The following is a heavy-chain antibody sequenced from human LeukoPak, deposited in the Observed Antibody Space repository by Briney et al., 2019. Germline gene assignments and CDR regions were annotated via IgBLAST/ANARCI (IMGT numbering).Heavy chain of an antibody. D-gene: IGHD6-19*01. CDR3: ATMQWLEGVDWFDP. CDR2: IRYDESNK. CDR1: GFIFSNYG. Sequence: GGSLRLSCAASGFIFSNYGMHWVRQAPGKGLEWVAFIRYDESNKFYADSVKGRFTISRDNSKNILFLQMNSLRAEDTAVYYCATMQWLEGVDWFDPWGQGTLVTVSS. J-gene: IGHJ5*02. V-gene: IGHV3-30*02.